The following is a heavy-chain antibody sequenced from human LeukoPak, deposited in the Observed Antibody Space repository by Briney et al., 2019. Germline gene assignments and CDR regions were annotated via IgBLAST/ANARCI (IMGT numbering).Heavy chain of an antibody. D-gene: IGHD2-2*01. Sequence: PGGSLRLSCAASRFTFSDYYMSWIRQAPGKGLEWVSYISSSGSTIYYADSVKGRFTISRDNAKNSLYLQMNSLRAEDTAVYYCARAAASSPPRLLDYWGQGTLVTVSS. CDR2: ISSSGSTI. CDR3: ARAAASSPPRLLDY. V-gene: IGHV3-11*01. J-gene: IGHJ4*02. CDR1: RFTFSDYY.